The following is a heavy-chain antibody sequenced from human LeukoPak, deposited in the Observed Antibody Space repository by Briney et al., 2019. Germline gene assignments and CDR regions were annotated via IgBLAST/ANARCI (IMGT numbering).Heavy chain of an antibody. J-gene: IGHJ4*02. CDR3: AKDRITMIVVVGEFDY. CDR1: GFTFSSYA. D-gene: IGHD3-22*01. Sequence: GGSLRLSCAASGFTFSSYAMSWVRQAPGKGLEWVSAISGSGGSTYYADSVKGRFTISRDNSKNTLYLQMNSLRAEDTAVYYCAKDRITMIVVVGEFDYWGQGTLVAVSS. V-gene: IGHV3-23*01. CDR2: ISGSGGST.